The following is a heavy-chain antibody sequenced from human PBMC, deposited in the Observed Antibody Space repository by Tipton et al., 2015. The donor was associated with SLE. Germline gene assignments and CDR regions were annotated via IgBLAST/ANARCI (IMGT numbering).Heavy chain of an antibody. CDR1: GGSISSGSYY. D-gene: IGHD6-19*01. J-gene: IGHJ1*01. CDR3: ARYAGVAAHTEYFQH. V-gene: IGHV4-61*02. Sequence: TLSLTCTVSGGSISSGSYYWSWIRQPAGKGLEWIGRIYTSGSTNYSPSLESRVTISIDKSKNQFSLKLNSVTAADTAVYYCARYAGVAAHTEYFQHWGQGTLVTVSS. CDR2: IYTSGST.